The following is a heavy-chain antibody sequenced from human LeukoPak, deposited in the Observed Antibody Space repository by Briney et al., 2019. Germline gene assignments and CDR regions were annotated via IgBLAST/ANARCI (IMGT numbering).Heavy chain of an antibody. D-gene: IGHD3-3*01. CDR1: GGSFSGYY. CDR3: ARGVYYDFWSGYYTDYFDY. Sequence: ETLSLTCAVYGGSFSGYYWSWIRQPPGKGLEWIGEINHSGSTNYNPSLKSRVTISVDTSKNQFSLKLSSVTAADTAVYYCARGVYYDFWSGYYTDYFDYWGQGTLVTVSS. CDR2: INHSGST. V-gene: IGHV4-34*01. J-gene: IGHJ4*02.